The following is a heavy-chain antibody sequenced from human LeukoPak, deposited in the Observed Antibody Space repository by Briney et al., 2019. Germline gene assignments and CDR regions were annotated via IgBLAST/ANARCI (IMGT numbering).Heavy chain of an antibody. V-gene: IGHV3-48*03. J-gene: IGHJ4*02. CDR3: AREYYYDSSGTFDY. D-gene: IGHD3-22*01. Sequence: GGSLRLSCAASGFTFSSYEMNWVRQAPGKGLEWVSYISSSGSTIYYADSVKCRFTISRDNAKNSLYLQMNSLRAEDTAVYYCAREYYYDSSGTFDYWGQGTLVTVSS. CDR2: ISSSGSTI. CDR1: GFTFSSYE.